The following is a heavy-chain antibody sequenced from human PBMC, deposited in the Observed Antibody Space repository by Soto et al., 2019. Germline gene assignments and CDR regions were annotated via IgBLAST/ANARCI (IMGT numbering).Heavy chain of an antibody. Sequence: ASVKVSCKASGYTFTSYGISWVRQAPGQGLEWMGWISAYNGNTNYAQKFQGRVTMTRNTSISTAYMELSSLRSEDTAVYYCARDRSRTIDYWGQGTLVTVSS. J-gene: IGHJ4*02. CDR3: ARDRSRTIDY. CDR1: GYTFTSYG. CDR2: ISAYNGNT. V-gene: IGHV1-18*01.